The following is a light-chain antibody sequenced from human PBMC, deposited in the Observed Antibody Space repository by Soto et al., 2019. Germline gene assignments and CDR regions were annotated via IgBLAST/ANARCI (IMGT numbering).Light chain of an antibody. CDR2: AAS. CDR1: QGIRND. J-gene: IGKJ3*01. Sequence: AIQMTQSPSSLSASVGDRVTITCRASQGIRNDLDWFQQKPGKAPKLLIYAASNLQSGVPARFSGSGSCTDFTLTISSLQPEDFATYYCLQKYFYPFTFGPGTKVDIK. CDR3: LQKYFYPFT. V-gene: IGKV1-6*01.